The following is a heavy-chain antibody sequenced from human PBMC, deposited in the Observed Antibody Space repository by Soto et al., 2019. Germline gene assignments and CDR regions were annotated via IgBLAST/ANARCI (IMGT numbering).Heavy chain of an antibody. CDR1: GYSFTGYY. CDR3: ARGWERSTYGYLRFDP. J-gene: IGHJ5*02. CDR2: INSNNGGT. Sequence: EASVKVSCKASGYSFTGYYMHWVRQAPGQGLEWMGWINSNNGGTSYAQKFQGRVTMTRDTSTSTAYMELSRLRSDDTALYYCARGWERSTYGYLRFDPWGQGTLVTVSS. V-gene: IGHV1-2*02. D-gene: IGHD5-18*01.